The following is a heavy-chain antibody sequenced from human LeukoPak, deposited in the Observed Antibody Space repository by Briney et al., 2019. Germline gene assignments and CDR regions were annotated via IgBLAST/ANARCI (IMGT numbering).Heavy chain of an antibody. CDR1: GYSISSGYY. D-gene: IGHD2-2*01. J-gene: IGHJ4*02. CDR2: IYHSGST. CDR3: ATLVVPAASIDY. Sequence: PSETLSLTCTVSGYSISSGYYWGWIRQPPGKGLEWIGSIYHSGSTYYNPSLKSRVTISVDTSKNQFSLKLSSVTAADTAVYYCATLVVPAASIDYWGQGTLVTVSS. V-gene: IGHV4-38-2*02.